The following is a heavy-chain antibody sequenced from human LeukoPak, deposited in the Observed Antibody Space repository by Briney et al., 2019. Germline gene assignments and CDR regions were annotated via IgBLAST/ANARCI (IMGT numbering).Heavy chain of an antibody. CDR2: MYSGSST. CDR1: GFTVSSNY. V-gene: IGHV3-66*02. CDR3: ARGVPCSSTSCYYFDY. Sequence: PGGSLRLSCAASGFTVSSNYMSWVPQAPGKGLEWVSDMYSGSSTYYADSVRGRFTISRDNSKNTLYLQMNSLRADDTAVYYCARGVPCSSTSCYYFDYWGQGTLVTVSS. D-gene: IGHD2-2*01. J-gene: IGHJ4*02.